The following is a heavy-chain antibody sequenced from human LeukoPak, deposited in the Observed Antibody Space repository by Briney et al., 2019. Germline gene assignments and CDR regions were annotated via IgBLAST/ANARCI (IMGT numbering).Heavy chain of an antibody. CDR3: ARSSRSSWYPYDAFDI. J-gene: IGHJ3*02. Sequence: SETLSLTCTVSGGSISSYYWSWIRQPPGKGLEWIGYIYTSGSTNYNPSLKSRVTISVDTSKNQFSLKLSSVTAADTDVYYCARSSRSSWYPYDAFDIWGQGTMVTVSS. CDR2: IYTSGST. D-gene: IGHD6-13*01. CDR1: GGSISSYY. V-gene: IGHV4-4*09.